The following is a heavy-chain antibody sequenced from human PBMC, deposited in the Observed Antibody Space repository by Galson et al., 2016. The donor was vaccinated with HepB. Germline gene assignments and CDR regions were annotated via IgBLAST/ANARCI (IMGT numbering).Heavy chain of an antibody. CDR1: GFTFRNYG. J-gene: IGHJ4*02. V-gene: IGHV3-23*01. D-gene: IGHD3-9*01. Sequence: SLRLSCAASGFTFRNYGMSWVRQAPGKGLEWVSGISDSGFSTYYSDSVKGRFTISRDNSKNTLHLQMNTLRAEDTAVYYCAKEPRAYYNTLNYYFDSWGQGTLVTVSS. CDR2: ISDSGFST. CDR3: AKEPRAYYNTLNYYFDS.